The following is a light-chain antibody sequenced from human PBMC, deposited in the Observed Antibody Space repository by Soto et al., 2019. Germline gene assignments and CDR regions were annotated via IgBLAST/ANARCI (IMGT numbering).Light chain of an antibody. CDR2: EDN. J-gene: IGLJ2*01. V-gene: IGLV6-57*04. Sequence: NFMLTQPHSVSESPGKTVTISCTRSSGSIASNYVQWYQQRPGSAPTTVIFEDNERPSEVPDRFSGSIDSFSNSASLTISGLKTEDEADYFCQSYDSSNWVFGGGTKLTVL. CDR3: QSYDSSNWV. CDR1: SGSIASNY.